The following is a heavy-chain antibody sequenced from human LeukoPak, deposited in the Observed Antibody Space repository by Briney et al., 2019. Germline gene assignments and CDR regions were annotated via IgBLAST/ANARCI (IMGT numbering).Heavy chain of an antibody. V-gene: IGHV3-15*01. D-gene: IGHD2-15*01. CDR2: IKSKTDGGST. Sequence: GGSLRLSCAASGFTFSNAWMSWVRQAPGKGLEWVGRIKSKTDGGSTDYAAPVNGRFTIPRDDSKKTLYLQMNSLKAEDTAVYYCTTALTPTGGGFDIWGQGTMVTVSS. CDR3: TTALTPTGGGFDI. CDR1: GFTFSNAW. J-gene: IGHJ3*02.